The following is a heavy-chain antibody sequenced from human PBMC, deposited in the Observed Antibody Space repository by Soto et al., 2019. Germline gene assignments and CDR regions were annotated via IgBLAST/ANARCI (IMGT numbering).Heavy chain of an antibody. J-gene: IGHJ4*02. CDR1: GFTFSTNA. Sequence: GGSLRLSCAASGFTFSTNAMHWVRQAPGKGLEWVAVISYEGSTTYYADSVKGRFTISRDNSKNTLYLQMNSLRAEDTAVYYCATPQDYDGCLDSWGQGTLVTVSS. CDR3: ATPQDYDGCLDS. D-gene: IGHD3-22*01. V-gene: IGHV3-30-3*01. CDR2: ISYEGSTT.